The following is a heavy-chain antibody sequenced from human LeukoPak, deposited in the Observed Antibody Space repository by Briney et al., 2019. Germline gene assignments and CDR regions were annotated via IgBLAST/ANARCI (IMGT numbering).Heavy chain of an antibody. D-gene: IGHD6-13*01. CDR3: ASEGVFIAAAGIFDY. CDR1: GFTFSSYP. Sequence: RSLRLSCAASGFTFSSYPMHWVRQAPGKGLEWVAVISYDGSNKYYADSVKGRFTISRDNSKNTLYLQMNSLRAEDTAVYYCASEGVFIAAAGIFDYWGQGTLVTVSS. J-gene: IGHJ4*02. CDR2: ISYDGSNK. V-gene: IGHV3-30-3*01.